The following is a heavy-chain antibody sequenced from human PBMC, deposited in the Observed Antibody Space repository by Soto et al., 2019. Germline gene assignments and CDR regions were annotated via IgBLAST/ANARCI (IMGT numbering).Heavy chain of an antibody. Sequence: GGSLRLSCAASGFTFSSYWMSWVRQAPGKGLEWVANIKQDGSEKYYVDSVKGRFTISRDNAKNSLYLQMNSLRAEDTAVYYCARFLNVVVTATHYYYYYGMDVWGKGTTVTVSS. D-gene: IGHD2-21*02. V-gene: IGHV3-7*01. J-gene: IGHJ6*04. CDR3: ARFLNVVVTATHYYYYYGMDV. CDR1: GFTFSSYW. CDR2: IKQDGSEK.